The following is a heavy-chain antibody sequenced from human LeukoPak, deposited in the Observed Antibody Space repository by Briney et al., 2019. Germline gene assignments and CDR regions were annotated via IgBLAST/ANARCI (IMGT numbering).Heavy chain of an antibody. CDR1: GVTFKGYA. Sequence: GGSLRLSCADSGVTFKGYAMHWVRQAPGRGLEWVAAISDEGSNKYYADSMKGRFTISRDSSKNTVYLEMNSLRVDDTAVYYCARGGATVTGGFFDYWGQGTLVTVSS. CDR3: ARGGATVTGGFFDY. D-gene: IGHD4-17*01. V-gene: IGHV3-30*04. CDR2: ISDEGSNK. J-gene: IGHJ4*02.